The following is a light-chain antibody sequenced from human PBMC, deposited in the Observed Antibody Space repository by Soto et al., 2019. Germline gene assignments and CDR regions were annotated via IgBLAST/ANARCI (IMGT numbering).Light chain of an antibody. CDR1: QGIRND. CDR3: QQYNSYSRT. J-gene: IGKJ1*01. Sequence: DIQMTQSPSSLSSSVGSRVTITCLASQGIRNDLSWYQQKPGKAPKRLIYAASSLQSGVPSRLSVSGSGTEFTLTISSLQPEDFATYYCQQYNSYSRTFGQGTKVDIK. CDR2: AAS. V-gene: IGKV1-17*01.